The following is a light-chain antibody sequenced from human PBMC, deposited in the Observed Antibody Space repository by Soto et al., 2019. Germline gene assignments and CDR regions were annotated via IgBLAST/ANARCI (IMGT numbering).Light chain of an antibody. Sequence: DIQMTQSPSSLSASVRERVTIACRASQSITNNLNWYQQKPGRAPKLLIYRVSNLQSGVPPRFSGSGSGTDFTLTISGLQPDDFATYYYQQSYSTPPTFGQGTKVE. J-gene: IGKJ1*01. CDR2: RVS. CDR3: QQSYSTPPT. CDR1: QSITNN. V-gene: IGKV1-39*01.